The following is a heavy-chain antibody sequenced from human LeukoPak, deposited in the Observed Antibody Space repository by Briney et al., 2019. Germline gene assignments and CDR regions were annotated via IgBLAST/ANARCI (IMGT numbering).Heavy chain of an antibody. Sequence: PGGSLRLSCAASGFTFSSYSMNWVRQAPGKGLEWVSYISSSSSTIYYADSVKGRFTISRDNAKNSLYLQMNSLRAEDTAVYYCAIIAARLRDAFDIWGQGTMVTVSS. CDR1: GFTFSSYS. CDR3: AIIAARLRDAFDI. CDR2: ISSSSSTI. D-gene: IGHD6-6*01. J-gene: IGHJ3*02. V-gene: IGHV3-48*01.